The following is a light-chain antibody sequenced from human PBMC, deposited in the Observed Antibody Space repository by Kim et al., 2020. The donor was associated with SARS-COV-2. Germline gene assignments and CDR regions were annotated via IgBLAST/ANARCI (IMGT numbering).Light chain of an antibody. V-gene: IGLV1-44*01. J-gene: IGLJ2*01. CDR1: SSNIGSNT. CDR3: VAWDDRFNGVV. CDR2: SNN. Sequence: QSVLTQPPSASGTPGQRVTISCSGGSSNIGSNTVNWYQQLPGTAPRLLIYSNNQRPSGVPDRFSGSKSGTSASLAISGLQSEDEADYYCVAWDDRFNGVVFGGGTQLTVL.